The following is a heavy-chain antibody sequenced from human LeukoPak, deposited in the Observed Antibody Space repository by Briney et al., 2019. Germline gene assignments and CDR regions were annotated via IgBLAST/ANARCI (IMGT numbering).Heavy chain of an antibody. V-gene: IGHV3-23*01. CDR3: AKKPATIKFPFDN. CDR2: ISTSGGYT. Sequence: PGGSLRLSCVGSGFSFNSYDMGWVRRTPGKGLEWVSAISTSGGYTEDADSVKGRFTISRDNSQNTLFLQMNSLRAEDTAVYYCAKKPATIKFPFDNWGQGTLVTVSP. D-gene: IGHD5-24*01. CDR1: GFSFNSYD. J-gene: IGHJ4*02.